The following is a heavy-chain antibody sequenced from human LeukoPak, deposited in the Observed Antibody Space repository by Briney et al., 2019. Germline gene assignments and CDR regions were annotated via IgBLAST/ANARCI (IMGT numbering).Heavy chain of an antibody. D-gene: IGHD1-7*01. V-gene: IGHV1-8*03. J-gene: IGHJ4*02. CDR3: AKENFSY. CDR2: LNPKSGRT. CDR1: GYSFISYD. Sequence: ASVRVSCQASGYSFISYDINWVRQPSGQGLEWLGWLNPKSGRTGYAQRFQGRVTITRDTSKNTAYLELSSLKREETGVYYCAKENFSYWSEGTLVTVSS.